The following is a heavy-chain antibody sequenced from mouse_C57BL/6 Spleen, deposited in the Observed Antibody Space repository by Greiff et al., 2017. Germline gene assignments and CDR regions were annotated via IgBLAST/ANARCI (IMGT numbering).Heavy chain of an antibody. CDR1: GYTFTSYG. CDR2: IYPRSGNT. CDR3: AREGYYGSSTYYYAMYY. Sequence: VQLQQSGAELARPGASVKLSCKASGYTFTSYGISWVKQRTGQGLEWIGEIYPRSGNTYYNEKFKGKATLTADKSSSTAYMELRSLTSEDSAVYFCAREGYYGSSTYYYAMYYWGQGTSVTVSS. D-gene: IGHD1-1*01. V-gene: IGHV1-81*01. J-gene: IGHJ4*01.